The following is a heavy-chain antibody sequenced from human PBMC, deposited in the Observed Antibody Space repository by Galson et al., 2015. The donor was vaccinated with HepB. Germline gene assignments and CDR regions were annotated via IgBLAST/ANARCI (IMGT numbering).Heavy chain of an antibody. D-gene: IGHD6-13*01. V-gene: IGHV6-1*01. CDR1: GDSVSSNSAA. J-gene: IGHJ3*02. Sequence: CAISGDSVSSNSAAWNRIRQSPSRGLEWLGRTYYRSKWYNDYAVSVKSRITINPDTSKNQFSLQLNSVTPEDTAVYYCARDRGRYSSSWYTRGNAFDIWGQGTMVTVSS. CDR3: ARDRGRYSSSWYTRGNAFDI. CDR2: TYYRSKWYN.